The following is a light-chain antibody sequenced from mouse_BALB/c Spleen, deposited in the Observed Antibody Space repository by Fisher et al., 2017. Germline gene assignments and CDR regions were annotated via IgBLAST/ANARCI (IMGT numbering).Light chain of an antibody. CDR3: QQRSSYPPT. V-gene: IGKV4-55*01. CDR2: DTS. CDR1: SSVSY. J-gene: IGKJ5*01. Sequence: IVITQSPAIMSASPGEKVTMTCSASSSVSYMYWYQQKPGSSPRLLIYDTSNLASGVPARFSGSGSGTSYSLTISRMEAEDAATYYCQQRSSYPPTFGAGTKLELK.